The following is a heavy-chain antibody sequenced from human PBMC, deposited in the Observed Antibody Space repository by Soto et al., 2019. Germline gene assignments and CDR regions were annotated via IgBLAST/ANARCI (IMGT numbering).Heavy chain of an antibody. V-gene: IGHV1-69*13. CDR2: IIPIFGTA. CDR3: ARDLAYYDILTGYYTKSGRPDV. D-gene: IGHD3-9*01. J-gene: IGHJ6*02. Sequence: SVKVSCKASGGTFSSYAISWVRQAPGQGLEWMGGIIPIFGTANYAQKFQGRVTITADESTSTAYMELSSLRSEDTAVYYCARDLAYYDILTGYYTKSGRPDVWGQGTTVTVSS. CDR1: GGTFSSYA.